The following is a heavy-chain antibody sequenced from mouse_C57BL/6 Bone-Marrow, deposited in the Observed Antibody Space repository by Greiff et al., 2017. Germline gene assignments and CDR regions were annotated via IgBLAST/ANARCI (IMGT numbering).Heavy chain of an antibody. J-gene: IGHJ2*01. CDR1: GYTFTSYW. D-gene: IGHD1-1*01. Sequence: VQLQQPGAELVKPGASVKLSCKASGYTFTSYWMHWVKQRPGRGLEWIGRIDPNSGGTKYNEKFKSKATLTVDKPSSTAYVQLSSLTSEDSAVYVCARLPIYYYGRGRFDYWGQGTTLTVSA. CDR3: ARLPIYYYGRGRFDY. V-gene: IGHV1-72*01. CDR2: IDPNSGGT.